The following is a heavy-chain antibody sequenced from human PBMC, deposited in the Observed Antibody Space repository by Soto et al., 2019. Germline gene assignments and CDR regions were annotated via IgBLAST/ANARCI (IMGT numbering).Heavy chain of an antibody. V-gene: IGHV4-59*01. CDR1: GGSISSYY. CDR3: ARVHCSGGSCYLADY. J-gene: IGHJ4*02. CDR2: IYYSGST. Sequence: SETLSLTCTVSGGSISSYYWSWIRQPPGKGLEWIGYIYYSGSTNYNPSLKSRVTISVDTSKNQFSLKLSSVTAADTAVYYCARVHCSGGSCYLADYWGQGTLVTVSS. D-gene: IGHD2-15*01.